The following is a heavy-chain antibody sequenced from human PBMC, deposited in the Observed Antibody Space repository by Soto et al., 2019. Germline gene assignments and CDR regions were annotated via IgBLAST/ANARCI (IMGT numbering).Heavy chain of an antibody. J-gene: IGHJ5*02. CDR3: ERDSKRGKKYWFDP. CDR1: GGSISSGGDY. D-gene: IGHD7-27*01. V-gene: IGHV4-31*03. CDR2: IYYSGST. Sequence: QVQLQESGPGLVKPSQTLSLTCTVSGGSISSGGDYWSWSRQHHGKGLEWIGYIYYSGSTYYNPSLKSRVTISVDTSKNQCSLKLSSVTAADTAVYYCERDSKRGKKYWFDPWGQGTLVTVSS.